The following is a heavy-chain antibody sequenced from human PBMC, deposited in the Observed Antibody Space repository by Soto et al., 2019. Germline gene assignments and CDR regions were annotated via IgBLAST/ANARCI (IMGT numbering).Heavy chain of an antibody. D-gene: IGHD2-8*02. CDR3: YSLASTGPTRVDY. Sequence: PGGSLSLPCLASGFTFSNYWLGWVRPATGKGLEWVANIKQDGSEKYTVDSLKGRFTISRDNAKNSLYLQRNNHRADDTGVYSWYSLASTGPTRVDYWGQGTLVTVSS. V-gene: IGHV3-7*03. J-gene: IGHJ4*02. CDR1: GFTFSNYW. CDR2: IKQDGSEK.